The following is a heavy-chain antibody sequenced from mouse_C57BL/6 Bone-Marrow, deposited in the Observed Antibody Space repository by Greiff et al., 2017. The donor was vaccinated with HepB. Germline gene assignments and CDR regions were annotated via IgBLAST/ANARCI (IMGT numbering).Heavy chain of an antibody. CDR3: SNCYADEY. J-gene: IGHJ2*01. CDR1: GFTFKNSY. Sequence: EVQLKQSVAELVRPGASVKLSCTASGFTFKNSYMHWVKQRPEQGLEWIGRINPANGNTKYAPKFQGKATITADTSSITAYLQLSSLTSEDTALYYCSNCYADEYWGQGTTLTVSS. V-gene: IGHV14-3*01. CDR2: INPANGNT. D-gene: IGHD4-1*02.